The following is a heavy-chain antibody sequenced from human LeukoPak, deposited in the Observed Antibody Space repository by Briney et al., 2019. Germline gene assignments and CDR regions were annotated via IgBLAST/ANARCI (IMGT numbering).Heavy chain of an antibody. J-gene: IGHJ4*02. V-gene: IGHV1-2*02. CDR3: ANIIGGDSGDYED. D-gene: IGHD4-17*01. CDR2: IKPNSGGT. CDR1: GYTFTGYY. Sequence: GASVKVSCKASGYTFTGYYMHWVRQAPGQGLEWMGWIKPNSGGTNYAQKFQGRVTMTRDTSISTAYMELSRLRSDDTAVYYCANIIGGDSGDYEDWGQGTLVTVSS.